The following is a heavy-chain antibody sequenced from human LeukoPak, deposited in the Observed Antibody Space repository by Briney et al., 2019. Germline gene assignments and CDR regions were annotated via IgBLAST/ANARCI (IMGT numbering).Heavy chain of an antibody. CDR2: INHSGST. Sequence: SETLSLTCAVYGGSFSGYYRSWIRQPPGKGLEWIGEINHSGSTNYNPSLKSRVTISVDTSKNQFSLKLSSVTAADTAVYYCARGLDKRNLDYWGQGTLVTVSS. D-gene: IGHD3-22*01. CDR1: GGSFSGYY. CDR3: ARGLDKRNLDY. J-gene: IGHJ4*02. V-gene: IGHV4-34*01.